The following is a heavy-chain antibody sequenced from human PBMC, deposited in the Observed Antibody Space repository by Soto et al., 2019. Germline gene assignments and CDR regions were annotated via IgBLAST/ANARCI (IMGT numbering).Heavy chain of an antibody. CDR3: ARGITAPAYY. J-gene: IGHJ4*02. V-gene: IGHV1-3*01. Sequence: QVQLVQSGAEVKKPGASVKVSCKTSGYIFTSYAMHWVRQAPGQRPEWMGWINAGNGNTKYAQNLLDRVTFTRDTSASTVYMELTSLRSDDTAVYYCARGITAPAYYWGQGTLVTGSS. CDR2: INAGNGNT. CDR1: GYIFTSYA.